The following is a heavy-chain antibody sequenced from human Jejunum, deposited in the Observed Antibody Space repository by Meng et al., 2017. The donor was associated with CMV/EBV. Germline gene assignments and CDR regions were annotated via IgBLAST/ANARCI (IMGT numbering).Heavy chain of an antibody. CDR1: GFAFSTCW. CDR3: ARFGGLFDY. V-gene: IGHV3-7*01. D-gene: IGHD3-16*01. J-gene: IGHJ4*02. Sequence: LSCAASGFAFSTCWMSWVRQAPGKGLEWVANIKQDESDKYYVDSVKGRFTISRDNAKNSLYLQMNSLRAEDTAVYYCARFGGLFDYCGQGTLVTVSS. CDR2: IKQDESDK.